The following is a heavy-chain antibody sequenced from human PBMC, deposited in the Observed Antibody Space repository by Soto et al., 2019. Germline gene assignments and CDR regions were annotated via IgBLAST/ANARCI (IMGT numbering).Heavy chain of an antibody. Sequence: SETLSLTCTVSGGSIGSYYWSWIRQPPGKGLEWIGYIYYSGSTNYNPSLKSRVTISVDTSKNQFSLKLSSVTAADTAVYYCAREGGGSSGSHHYYIDVWGKGTTVTVS. J-gene: IGHJ6*03. CDR2: IYYSGST. D-gene: IGHD6-13*01. CDR1: GGSIGSYY. V-gene: IGHV4-59*01. CDR3: AREGGGSSGSHHYYIDV.